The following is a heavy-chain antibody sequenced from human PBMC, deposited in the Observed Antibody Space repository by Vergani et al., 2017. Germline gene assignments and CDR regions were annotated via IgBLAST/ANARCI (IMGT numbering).Heavy chain of an antibody. V-gene: IGHV4-39*01. Sequence: QMQLQESGPGLVKASETLSLTCTVSGDSIISRSYYWGWIRQPPGKGLEWIGSIYNSGNGDSSSSLKSRVTISTDTSKNQLSLRLTSVTVADTAVYYCVSDAINYDVFTGYYIRLDSWGQGTLVTVSS. J-gene: IGHJ4*02. CDR1: GDSIISRSYY. CDR3: VSDAINYDVFTGYYIRLDS. D-gene: IGHD3-9*01. CDR2: IYNSGNG.